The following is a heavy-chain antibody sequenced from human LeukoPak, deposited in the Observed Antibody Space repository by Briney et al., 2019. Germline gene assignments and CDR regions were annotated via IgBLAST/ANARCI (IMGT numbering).Heavy chain of an antibody. CDR3: ARGYGTFDF. D-gene: IGHD5-18*01. CDR2: IYHSGST. CDR1: GGSISSGGYY. V-gene: IGHV4-30-2*01. J-gene: IGHJ4*02. Sequence: SQTLSLTCTVSGGSISSGGYYWSWIRQHPGKGLEWMGYIYHSGSTYYNPSLKSRVTMSVDRSKNHFSLKLNSVTAADTAVYYCARGYGTFDFWGQGILVTVSS.